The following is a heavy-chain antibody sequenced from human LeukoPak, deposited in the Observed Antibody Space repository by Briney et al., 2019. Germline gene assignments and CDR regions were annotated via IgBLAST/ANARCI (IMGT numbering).Heavy chain of an antibody. D-gene: IGHD3-10*01. CDR2: IYPGDSDT. V-gene: IGHV5-51*01. CDR3: ARLAYYGSGSYRGLDY. Sequence: LGESLKISCKGSGYSFPNYCIGWVRQMPGKGLEWMGIIYPGDSDTRYSPSFQGQVTISADKSISTAYLQWSSLKASDTAMYYCARLAYYGSGSYRGLDYWGQGTLVTVSS. J-gene: IGHJ4*02. CDR1: GYSFPNYC.